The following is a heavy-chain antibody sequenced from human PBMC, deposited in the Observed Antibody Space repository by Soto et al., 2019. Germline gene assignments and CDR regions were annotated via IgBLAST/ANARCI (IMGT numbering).Heavy chain of an antibody. CDR3: ARVPALTFHYYFDY. J-gene: IGHJ4*02. CDR1: GGSVSSGSYY. V-gene: IGHV4-61*01. Sequence: SETLSLTCTVSGGSVSSGSYYWSWIRQPPGKGLEWIGEINHSGSTNYNPSLKSRVTISVDTSKNQFSLQLNSVTPEDTAVYYCARVPALTFHYYFDYWGQGTLVTVSS. D-gene: IGHD7-27*01. CDR2: INHSGST.